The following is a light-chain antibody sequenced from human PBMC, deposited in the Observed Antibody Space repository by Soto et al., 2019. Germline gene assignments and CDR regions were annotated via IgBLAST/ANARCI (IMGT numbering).Light chain of an antibody. Sequence: QSVLTQPASVSGSPGQSITISCTGTSSDVGYYNYVSWYQQHPDKAPKLMIYEVTNRPSGVSSRFSGSKSGNTASLTISGVQAEDEADYYCSSYTSRGTVVFGGGTKVTVL. CDR1: SSDVGYYNY. V-gene: IGLV2-14*01. J-gene: IGLJ2*01. CDR3: SSYTSRGTVV. CDR2: EVT.